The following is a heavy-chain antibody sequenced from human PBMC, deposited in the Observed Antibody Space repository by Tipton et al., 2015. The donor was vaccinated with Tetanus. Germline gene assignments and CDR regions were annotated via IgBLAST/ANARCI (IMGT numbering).Heavy chain of an antibody. Sequence: SLRLSCAASGFTFDDYAMHWVRQAPGKGLEWVSGISWNSGSIGYADSVKGRFTISRDNAKNSLYLQMNGLRAEDTALYYCAKDTGVTPHYGMDVWGQGTTVTVSS. CDR3: AKDTGVTPHYGMDV. V-gene: IGHV3-9*01. D-gene: IGHD2-21*02. J-gene: IGHJ6*02. CDR1: GFTFDDYA. CDR2: ISWNSGSI.